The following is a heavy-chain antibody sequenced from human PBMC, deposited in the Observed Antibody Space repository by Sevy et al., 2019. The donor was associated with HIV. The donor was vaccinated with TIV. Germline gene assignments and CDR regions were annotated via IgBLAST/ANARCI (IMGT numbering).Heavy chain of an antibody. D-gene: IGHD3-10*01. V-gene: IGHV3-9*01. CDR1: GFTFDDYA. CDR2: ISWNSGSI. J-gene: IGHJ4*02. Sequence: GGSLRLSCAASGFTFDDYAMHWVRQAPGKGLEWVSGISWNSGSIGYADSVKGRFTISRDNAKNSLYLQMNSLRAEDTALYYCEKDKRVRGVIMGTYFDYWGQGTLVTVSS. CDR3: EKDKRVRGVIMGTYFDY.